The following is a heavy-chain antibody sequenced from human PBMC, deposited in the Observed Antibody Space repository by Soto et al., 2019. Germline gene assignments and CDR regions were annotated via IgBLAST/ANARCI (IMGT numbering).Heavy chain of an antibody. V-gene: IGHV3-23*01. CDR1: GFTFSSYA. CDR2: VSASGGST. CDR3: APGTTRYGVDY. D-gene: IGHD3-10*01. Sequence: GGSLRLSCAASGFTFSSYAMMWVRQAQGKGLEWVAGVSASGGSTNYADSVKGRFTISRDNSKNTINLHMNSLRAEDTAVYSCAPGTTRYGVDYWGQGTLVTVSS. J-gene: IGHJ4*02.